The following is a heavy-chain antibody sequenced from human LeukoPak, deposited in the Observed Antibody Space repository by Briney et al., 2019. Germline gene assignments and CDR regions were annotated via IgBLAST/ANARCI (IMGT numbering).Heavy chain of an antibody. CDR2: INTYNGNT. J-gene: IGHJ4*02. Sequence: ASVKVSCKASGYSFNNYGISWVRQAPGQGLEWMGWINTYNGNTNYAQKFQGRVTMTRDTSISTAYMELSRLRSDDTAVYYCARVSERGYYDSSGYYGYWGQGTLVTVSS. D-gene: IGHD3-22*01. CDR1: GYSFNNYG. CDR3: ARVSERGYYDSSGYYGY. V-gene: IGHV1-18*01.